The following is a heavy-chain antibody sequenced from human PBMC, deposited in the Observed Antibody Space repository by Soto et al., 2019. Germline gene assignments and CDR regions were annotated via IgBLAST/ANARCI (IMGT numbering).Heavy chain of an antibody. CDR3: AREDSSYQPLSGAAFDI. V-gene: IGHV3-30-3*01. CDR1: GFTFSSYA. D-gene: IGHD2-2*01. Sequence: PGGSLRLSCAASGFTFSSYAMHWVRQAPGKGLEWVAVISYDGSNKYYADSVKGRFTISRDNSKNALYLQMNSLRAEDTAVYYCAREDSSYQPLSGAAFDIWGQGTMVTVSS. J-gene: IGHJ3*02. CDR2: ISYDGSNK.